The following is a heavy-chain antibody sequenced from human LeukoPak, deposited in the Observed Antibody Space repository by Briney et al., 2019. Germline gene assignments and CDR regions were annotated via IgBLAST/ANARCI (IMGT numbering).Heavy chain of an antibody. CDR3: ARDRLLWFGGSYYYGMDV. V-gene: IGHV4-34*01. CDR1: GGSFSGYY. J-gene: IGHJ6*04. Sequence: PSETLSLTCAVYGGSFSGYYWSWIRQPPGKGLEWIWEINHSGSTNYNPSLKSRVTISVDTSKNQFSLKLSSVTAADTAVYYCARDRLLWFGGSYYYGMDVWGKGTTVTVSS. D-gene: IGHD3-10*01. CDR2: INHSGST.